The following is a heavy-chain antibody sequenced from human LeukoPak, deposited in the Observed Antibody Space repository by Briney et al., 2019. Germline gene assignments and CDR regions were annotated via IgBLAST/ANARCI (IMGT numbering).Heavy chain of an antibody. CDR2: ISYDGSNK. Sequence: PGRSLRLSCAASGFTFSSYAMHWVRQAPGKGLEWVAVISYDGSNKYYADSVKGRFTISRDNSKNTLYLQMNSLRAEDTAVYYCARVRKDTAMVFDYWGQGTLVTVSS. CDR1: GFTFSSYA. J-gene: IGHJ4*02. V-gene: IGHV3-30-3*01. D-gene: IGHD5-18*01. CDR3: ARVRKDTAMVFDY.